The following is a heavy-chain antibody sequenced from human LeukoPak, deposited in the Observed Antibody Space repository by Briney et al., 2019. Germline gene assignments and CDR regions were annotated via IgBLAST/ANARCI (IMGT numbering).Heavy chain of an antibody. CDR1: GGSISSGGYS. V-gene: IGHV4-30-2*01. D-gene: IGHD1-26*01. Sequence: SETLSLTCAVSGGSISSGGYSWSWIRQPPGKGLEWIGYIYHSGSTYYSPSLKSRVTLSVDRSKDQFSLKLSSVTAADTAVYYCARVSGSYGFNWFDPWGQGTLVTVSS. J-gene: IGHJ5*02. CDR2: IYHSGST. CDR3: ARVSGSYGFNWFDP.